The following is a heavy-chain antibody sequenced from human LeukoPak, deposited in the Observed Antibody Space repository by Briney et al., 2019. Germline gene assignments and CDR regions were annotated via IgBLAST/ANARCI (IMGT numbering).Heavy chain of an antibody. V-gene: IGHV3-48*03. CDR1: GFTFSSFE. CDR3: AREDYYDSSGFRSSVVDY. J-gene: IGHJ4*02. CDR2: SSSGSTI. Sequence: AGGSLRLSCAASGFTFSSFEMNWVRQAPGKGLEWVSSSSGSTIYYADSVKGRFTTSRDNAKNSLYLQMNSLRAEDTAVYYCAREDYYDSSGFRSSVVDYWGQGTLVTVSS. D-gene: IGHD3-22*01.